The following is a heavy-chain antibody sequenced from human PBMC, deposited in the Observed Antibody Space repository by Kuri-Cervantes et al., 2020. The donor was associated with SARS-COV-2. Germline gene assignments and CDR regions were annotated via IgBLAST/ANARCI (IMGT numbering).Heavy chain of an antibody. CDR1: GFTFSDYY. J-gene: IGHJ4*02. V-gene: IGHV3-11*04. CDR2: ISSSGSTI. D-gene: IGHD3-10*01. Sequence: LSLTCAASGFTFSDYYMSWIRQAPGKGLEWVSYISSSGSTIYYADSVKGRFTISRDNAKNPLYLQMNSLRAEDTAVNYCARGITMVRGVIDYWGQGTLVTVSS. CDR3: ARGITMVRGVIDY.